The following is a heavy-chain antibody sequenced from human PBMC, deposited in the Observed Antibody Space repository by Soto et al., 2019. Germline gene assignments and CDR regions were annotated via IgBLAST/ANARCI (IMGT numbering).Heavy chain of an antibody. J-gene: IGHJ6*02. D-gene: IGHD1-26*01. V-gene: IGHV3-23*01. CDR3: SRIRGYLHGLDV. CDR2: ITGTGGNT. Sequence: EVQLLESGGGLVQPGGSLRLSCAASGFPLSTYGMTWVRQAPGKGLECVSAITGTGGNTSYVDSVKGRFTSSRDNSNNMLYLQVNSLRVEDTDVYYCSRIRGYLHGLDVWGQGTTVTVSS. CDR1: GFPLSTYG.